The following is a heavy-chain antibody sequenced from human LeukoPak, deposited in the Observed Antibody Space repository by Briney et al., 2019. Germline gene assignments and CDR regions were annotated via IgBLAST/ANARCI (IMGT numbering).Heavy chain of an antibody. Sequence: ASVKVSCKASGYTFTSYGISWVRQAPGQGLEWMGWISAYNDNTNYAQKLQGRVTMTTDTSTSTAYMELRSLRSDDTAVYYCARARPGTTYYYDSSGYWDYWGQGTLVTVSS. CDR1: GYTFTSYG. J-gene: IGHJ4*02. CDR3: ARARPGTTYYYDSSGYWDY. CDR2: ISAYNDNT. D-gene: IGHD3-22*01. V-gene: IGHV1-18*04.